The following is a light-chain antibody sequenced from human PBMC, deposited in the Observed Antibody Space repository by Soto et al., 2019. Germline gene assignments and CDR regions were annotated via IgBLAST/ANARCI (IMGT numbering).Light chain of an antibody. V-gene: IGKV1-5*03. Sequence: DIQMTQSPSTLSASVGDRVTITCRASQSISSWLAWYQQKAGKAPKLLIYKASSLESGVPSRFSGSGSGTEFTLTICSLQPDDFATYYCQQYNSYWTFGQGTKVEIK. CDR1: QSISSW. CDR3: QQYNSYWT. CDR2: KAS. J-gene: IGKJ1*01.